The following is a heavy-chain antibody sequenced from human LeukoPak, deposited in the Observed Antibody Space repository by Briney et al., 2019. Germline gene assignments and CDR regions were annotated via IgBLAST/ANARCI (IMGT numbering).Heavy chain of an antibody. CDR2: ISACNGNT. Sequence: GASVKVSCKASGYTFTSYGISWVRQAPGQGLEWMGWISACNGNTNYAQKLQGRVTMTTDTSTSTAYMELRSLRSDDTAVYYCAREGLIAVAGFCCGEYFQHWGQGTLVTVSS. D-gene: IGHD6-19*01. J-gene: IGHJ1*01. V-gene: IGHV1-18*01. CDR3: AREGLIAVAGFCCGEYFQH. CDR1: GYTFTSYG.